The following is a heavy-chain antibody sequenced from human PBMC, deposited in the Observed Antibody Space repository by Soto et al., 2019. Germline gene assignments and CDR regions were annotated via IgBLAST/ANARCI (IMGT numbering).Heavy chain of an antibody. J-gene: IGHJ5*02. CDR2: IYHSGST. CDR1: GGSISSSNYY. V-gene: IGHV4-39*01. CDR3: ARHQLPEATTGNWFLP. Sequence: SETLSLTCTVSGGSISSSNYYWGWIRRPPGKGLEWIGNIYHSGSTYYNPSLTSRVTISVDTSKNLFSLKLSSVTAADTAVYYCARHQLPEATTGNWFLPWGQGTLVTVSS. D-gene: IGHD1-26*01.